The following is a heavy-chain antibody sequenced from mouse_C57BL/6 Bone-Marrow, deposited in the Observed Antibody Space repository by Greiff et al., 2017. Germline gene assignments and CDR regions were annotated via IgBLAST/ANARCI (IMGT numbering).Heavy chain of an antibody. J-gene: IGHJ2*01. CDR2: FHPYNDDT. Sequence: VKLMESGAELVKPGASVKMSCKASGYTFTTYPIEWMKQNHGKSLEWIGNFHPYNDDTKYNEKFKGKATLTVEKSSSTVYMELSRLTSDDSAVYNCAGGGNYGEYYFDYWGQGTTLTVSS. CDR1: GYTFTTYP. CDR3: AGGGNYGEYYFDY. V-gene: IGHV1-47*01. D-gene: IGHD2-4*01.